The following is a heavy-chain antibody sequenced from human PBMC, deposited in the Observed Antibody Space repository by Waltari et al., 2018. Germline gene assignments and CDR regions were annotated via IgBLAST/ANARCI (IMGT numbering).Heavy chain of an antibody. CDR3: ARVSLLTGGLDY. D-gene: IGHD7-27*01. V-gene: IGHV4-59*01. CDR1: GGSISSYY. J-gene: IGHJ4*02. Sequence: QVQLQESGPGLVKPSETLSLTCTVSGGSISSYYWSWIRQPPGKGLEWIGYIYYSGSTNYNPTLKGRVTRSVDTSKDQVSRKLVSVTAADTAVYYCARVSLLTGGLDYWGQGTLVTVSS. CDR2: IYYSGST.